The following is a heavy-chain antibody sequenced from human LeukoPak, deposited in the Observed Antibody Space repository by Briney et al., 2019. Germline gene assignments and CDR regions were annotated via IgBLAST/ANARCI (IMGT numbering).Heavy chain of an antibody. CDR2: IYYSGST. CDR1: GGSISSYY. V-gene: IGHV4-59*08. D-gene: IGHD5-12*01. Sequence: SETLSLTCTVSGGSISSYYWSWIRQPPGKGLEWIGYIYYSGSTNYNPSLKSRVTISVDTSKNQFSLKLSSVTAADTAVYYCARRSGGYSGYVLQPDYYFDYWGQGTLVTVPS. J-gene: IGHJ4*02. CDR3: ARRSGGYSGYVLQPDYYFDY.